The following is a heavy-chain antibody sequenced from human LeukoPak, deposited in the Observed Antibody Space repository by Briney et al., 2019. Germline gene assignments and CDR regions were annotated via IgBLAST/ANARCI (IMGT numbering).Heavy chain of an antibody. Sequence: GGSLRLSCAASGFTFSSYSMNWVRQAPGKGLEWVSSISSSSSYIYYADSVKGRFTISRDNAKNSLYLQMNSLRAEDTAVYYCARDQTTVTSRYHYMDVWGKGTTVTVSS. V-gene: IGHV3-21*01. CDR3: ARDQTTVTSRYHYMDV. J-gene: IGHJ6*03. CDR1: GFTFSSYS. D-gene: IGHD4-17*01. CDR2: ISSSSSYI.